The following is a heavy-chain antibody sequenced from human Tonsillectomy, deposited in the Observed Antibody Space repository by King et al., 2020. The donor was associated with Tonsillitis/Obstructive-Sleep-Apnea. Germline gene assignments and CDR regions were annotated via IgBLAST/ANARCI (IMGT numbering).Heavy chain of an antibody. Sequence: VQLVESGGGVVQPGRSLRLSCAAAGFTFSSYGMHWVRQTPGKGLELVAFIFYDGSNKRYADSVKGRFTISRDNSMNMVYLQMNSLGVEDTALYYCAREWYDSGGLDDAFDMWGQGTMVSVSS. V-gene: IGHV3-33*01. CDR3: AREWYDSGGLDDAFDM. J-gene: IGHJ3*02. CDR1: GFTFSSYG. D-gene: IGHD6-19*01. CDR2: IFYDGSNK.